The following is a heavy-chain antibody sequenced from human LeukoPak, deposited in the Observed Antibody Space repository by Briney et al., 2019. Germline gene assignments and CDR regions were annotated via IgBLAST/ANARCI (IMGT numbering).Heavy chain of an antibody. V-gene: IGHV3-23*01. CDR2: ISGSGGST. D-gene: IGHD3-22*01. CDR3: AKTPDYYDSSGYLFGY. CDR1: GFTFSSYA. J-gene: IGHJ4*02. Sequence: PGGSLRLSCAASGFTFSSYAMSWVRQAPGKGLEWVSAISGSGGSTYYADSVKGRFTISRDNSKNTLYLQMNSLRAEDTAVYYCAKTPDYYDSSGYLFGYWGQGTLVTVSS.